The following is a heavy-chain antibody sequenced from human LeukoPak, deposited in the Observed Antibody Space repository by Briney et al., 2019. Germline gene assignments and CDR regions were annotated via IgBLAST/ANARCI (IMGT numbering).Heavy chain of an antibody. Sequence: ASVKVSCKASGYTFTSYYMHWVRQAPGQGLEWMGIINPSGGSTSYAQKFQGRVTMTRDTSISTAYMELSRLRSDDTAVYYCARASSWPDYWGQGTLVTVSS. J-gene: IGHJ4*02. CDR2: INPSGGST. V-gene: IGHV1-46*01. D-gene: IGHD6-13*01. CDR3: ARASSWPDY. CDR1: GYTFTSYY.